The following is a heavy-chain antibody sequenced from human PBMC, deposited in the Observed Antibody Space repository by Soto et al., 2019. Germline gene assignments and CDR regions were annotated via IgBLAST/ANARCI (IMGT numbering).Heavy chain of an antibody. CDR3: AIVRFLEWLPRFYYYYGMDV. J-gene: IGHJ6*02. D-gene: IGHD3-3*01. V-gene: IGHV1-69*13. Sequence: GASVKVSCKASGGTFSSYAISWVRQAPGQGLEWMGGIIPIFGTANYAQKFQGRVTITADESTSTAYMELSSLRSDDTAVYYCAIVRFLEWLPRFYYYYGMDVWGQGTTVTVSS. CDR2: IIPIFGTA. CDR1: GGTFSSYA.